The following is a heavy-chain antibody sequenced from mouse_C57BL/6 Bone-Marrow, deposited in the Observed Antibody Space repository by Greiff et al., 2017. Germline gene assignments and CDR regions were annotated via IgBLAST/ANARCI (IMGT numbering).Heavy chain of an antibody. CDR2: IAPENGDT. J-gene: IGHJ3*01. CDR3: TVYDGYYEAY. D-gene: IGHD2-3*01. V-gene: IGHV14-4*01. Sequence: EVKLMESGAELVRPGASVKLSCTASGFNIKDDYMHWVKQRPEQGLEWIGWIAPENGDTEYASKFQGKGTITADTSSNTAYLQLSSLTSEDTAVYYCTVYDGYYEAYWGQGTLVTVSA. CDR1: GFNIKDDY.